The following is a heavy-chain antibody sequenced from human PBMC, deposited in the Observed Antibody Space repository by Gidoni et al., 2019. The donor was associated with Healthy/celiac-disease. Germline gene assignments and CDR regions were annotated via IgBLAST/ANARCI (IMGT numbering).Heavy chain of an antibody. J-gene: IGHJ4*02. D-gene: IGHD6-13*01. CDR2: ISGSGGST. Sequence: EVQLLASGGGLVQPGGSLRLSCAASGFTFSSYAMRWVRQAPGKGLEWVSAISGSGGSTYSADSVKGRFTISRDNSKNTLYLQMNSLRAEDTAVYYCAKDPYSSSWYYFDYWGQGTLVTVSS. CDR1: GFTFSSYA. CDR3: AKDPYSSSWYYFDY. V-gene: IGHV3-23*01.